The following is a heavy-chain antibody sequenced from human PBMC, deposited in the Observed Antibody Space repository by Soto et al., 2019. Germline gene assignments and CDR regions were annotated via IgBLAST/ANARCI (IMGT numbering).Heavy chain of an antibody. D-gene: IGHD3-10*01. CDR3: ARAFAGYYGSGSYNY. CDR1: GGTFSSYA. V-gene: IGHV1-69*06. J-gene: IGHJ4*02. CDR2: IIPIFGTA. Sequence: SVKVSCKASGGTFSSYAISWVRQAPGQGLEWMGGIIPIFGTANYAQKFQGRVTITADKSTSTAYMELSSLRSEDTAVYYCARAFAGYYGSGSYNYWGQGPLVTVST.